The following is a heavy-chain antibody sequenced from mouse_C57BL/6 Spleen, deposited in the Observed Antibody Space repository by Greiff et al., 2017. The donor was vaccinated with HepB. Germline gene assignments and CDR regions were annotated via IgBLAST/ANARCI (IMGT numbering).Heavy chain of an antibody. CDR2: IDPSDSYT. CDR3: ARSYDYDERYFDY. D-gene: IGHD2-4*01. CDR1: GYTFTSYW. J-gene: IGHJ2*01. Sequence: VKLQQPGAELVMPGASVKLSCKASGYTFTSYWMHWVKQRPGQGLEWIGVIDPSDSYTNYNQKFKGKSTLTVDKSSSTAYMQLSSLTSEDSAVYYCARSYDYDERYFDYWGQGTTLTVSS. V-gene: IGHV1-69*01.